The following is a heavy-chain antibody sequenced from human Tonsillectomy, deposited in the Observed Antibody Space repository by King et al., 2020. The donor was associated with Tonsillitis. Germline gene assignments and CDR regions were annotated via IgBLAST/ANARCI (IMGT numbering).Heavy chain of an antibody. CDR2: ISHDANNK. J-gene: IGHJ4*02. V-gene: IGHV3-30-3*01. D-gene: IGHD5-24*01. CDR1: GFTSNNYT. Sequence: VQLVESGGGVVQPGRSLRLSCAASGFTSNNYTMHWVRQAPGKGLEWVSVISHDANNKYYSDSVKGRFTISRDNSKNTLFLQVNSLRAEDKAVYYCAREEITGYNWGHCDNWGLGTPVTVSS. CDR3: AREEITGYNWGHCDN.